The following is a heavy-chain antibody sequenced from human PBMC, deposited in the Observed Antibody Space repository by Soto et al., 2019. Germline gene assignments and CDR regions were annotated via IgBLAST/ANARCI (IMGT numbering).Heavy chain of an antibody. V-gene: IGHV1-18*01. CDR1: GYTFTSYG. Sequence: VKVSCKASGYTFTSYGISWVRQAPGQGLEWMGWISAYNGNTNYAQKLQGRVTMTTDTSTSTAYMELRSLRSDDTAVYYCARDQAITIFGVVSPAPMDVWGKGTTVTVSS. D-gene: IGHD3-3*01. J-gene: IGHJ6*03. CDR2: ISAYNGNT. CDR3: ARDQAITIFGVVSPAPMDV.